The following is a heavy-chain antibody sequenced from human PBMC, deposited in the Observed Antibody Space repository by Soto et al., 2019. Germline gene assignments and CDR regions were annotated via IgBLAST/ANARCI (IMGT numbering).Heavy chain of an antibody. CDR2: ISSSSSYI. J-gene: IGHJ4*02. V-gene: IGHV3-21*01. D-gene: IGHD6-19*01. CDR1: GFTFSSYS. Sequence: EVQLVESGGGLVKPGGSLRLSCAASGFTFSSYSMNWVRQAPGKGLEWVSSISSSSSYIYYADSVKGRFTISRDNAKNSLYLQMNSLRAEDTAVYYCARDRAGSSGWYQGFDYWGQGTLVTVSS. CDR3: ARDRAGSSGWYQGFDY.